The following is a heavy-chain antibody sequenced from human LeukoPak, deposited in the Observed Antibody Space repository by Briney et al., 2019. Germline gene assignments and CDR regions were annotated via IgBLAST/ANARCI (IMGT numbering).Heavy chain of an antibody. Sequence: SQTLSLTCAISGDXVSSNSAAWNWIRQSPSRGLEWVGRTYYRSSWYNDYTLSLRGRITVDPDTSKNQFSLQLNSVSPEDTAVYYCARQGRSGASYSGLDSWGQGTLVTVSS. CDR1: GDXVSSNSAA. CDR2: TYYRSSWYN. J-gene: IGHJ4*02. D-gene: IGHD1-26*01. V-gene: IGHV6-1*01. CDR3: ARQGRSGASYSGLDS.